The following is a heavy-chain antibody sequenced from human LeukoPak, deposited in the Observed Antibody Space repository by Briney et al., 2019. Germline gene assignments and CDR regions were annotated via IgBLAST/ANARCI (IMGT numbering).Heavy chain of an antibody. CDR1: GFTFSSYG. CDR3: VKDQRTVAIYYYGMDV. J-gene: IGHJ6*02. V-gene: IGHV3-30*18. Sequence: GGSLRLSCAASGFTFSSYGMHWVRQAPGKGLEWVAVISYDGSNKYYADSVKGRFTISRDNSKNTLYLQMNSLRAEDTAVYYCVKDQRTVAIYYYGMDVWGQGTTVTVSS. D-gene: IGHD6-25*01. CDR2: ISYDGSNK.